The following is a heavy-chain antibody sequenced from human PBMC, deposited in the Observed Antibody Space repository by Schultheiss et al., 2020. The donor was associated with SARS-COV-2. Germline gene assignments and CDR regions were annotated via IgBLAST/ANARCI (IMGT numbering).Heavy chain of an antibody. V-gene: IGHV4-30-2*02. J-gene: IGHJ6*02. CDR1: GGSISSGGYS. CDR2: IYHSGST. CDR3: ATVGPYYDFWSGYHTTRPGYGMDV. D-gene: IGHD3-3*01. Sequence: SETLSLTCAVSGGSISSGGYSWSWIRQPPGKGLEWIGYIYHSGSTYYNPSLKSRVTISVDRSKNQFSLKLSSVTAADTAVYYCATVGPYYDFWSGYHTTRPGYGMDVWGQGTTVTVSS.